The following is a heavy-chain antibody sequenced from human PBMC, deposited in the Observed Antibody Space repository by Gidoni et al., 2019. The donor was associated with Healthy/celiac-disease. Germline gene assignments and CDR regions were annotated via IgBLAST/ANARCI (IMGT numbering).Heavy chain of an antibody. J-gene: IGHJ4*02. CDR2: INPSGGST. V-gene: IGHV1-46*01. Sequence: QVQLVQSGAEVKKPGASVTVSCKASGYTFTSYYMHWVRQAPGQGLEWMGIINPSGGSTSYAQKFQGRVTMTRDTSTSTVYMELSSLRSEDTAVYYCARKITGLPFDYWGQGTLVTVSS. CDR3: ARKITGLPFDY. CDR1: GYTFTSYY. D-gene: IGHD3-16*01.